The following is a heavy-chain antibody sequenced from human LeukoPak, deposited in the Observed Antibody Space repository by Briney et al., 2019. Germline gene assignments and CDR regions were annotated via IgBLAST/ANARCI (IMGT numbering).Heavy chain of an antibody. Sequence: GGSLRLSCAASGFTFSGSAIHWVRQASGKGLEWFGRIRSKPDNYATEYAASVKGRFIISRDDSKNTTFLQMNSLKTEDTAVYYCTRVTTVAVSDFDYWGQGTQVTVSA. D-gene: IGHD6-19*01. CDR3: TRVTTVAVSDFDY. CDR2: IRSKPDNYAT. V-gene: IGHV3-73*01. CDR1: GFTFSGSA. J-gene: IGHJ4*02.